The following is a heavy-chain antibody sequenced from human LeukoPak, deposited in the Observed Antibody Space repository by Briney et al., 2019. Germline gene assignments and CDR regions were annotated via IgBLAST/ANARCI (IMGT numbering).Heavy chain of an antibody. Sequence: ASVKVSCKASGSTFTSYGIIWVRQAPGQGLEWMGWISAYNGNTNYAQKLQGRVTMTTDTSTSTAYMELRSLRSDDTAVYYCARDPVDQLLYGGHNWFDPWGQGTLVTVSS. D-gene: IGHD2-2*01. CDR2: ISAYNGNT. V-gene: IGHV1-18*01. CDR1: GSTFTSYG. CDR3: ARDPVDQLLYGGHNWFDP. J-gene: IGHJ5*02.